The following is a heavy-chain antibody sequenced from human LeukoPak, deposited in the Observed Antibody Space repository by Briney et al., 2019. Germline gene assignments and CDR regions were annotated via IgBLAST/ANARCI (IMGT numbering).Heavy chain of an antibody. CDR1: GYTFTSYG. Sequence: ASVKVSCKASGYTFTSYGISWVRQAPGQGLEWMGWISAYNGDTNYAQKLQGRVTMTTDTSTSTAYMGLRSLRSDDTAVYYCARAGKYSGSYSSIFDYWGQGTLVTVSS. V-gene: IGHV1-18*01. CDR2: ISAYNGDT. CDR3: ARAGKYSGSYSSIFDY. D-gene: IGHD1-26*01. J-gene: IGHJ4*02.